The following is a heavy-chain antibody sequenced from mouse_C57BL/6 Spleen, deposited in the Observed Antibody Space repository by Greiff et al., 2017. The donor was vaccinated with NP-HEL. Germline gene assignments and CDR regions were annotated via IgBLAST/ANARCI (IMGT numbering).Heavy chain of an antibody. CDR3: ATTVVARGDAMDY. CDR2: ISSGSSTI. J-gene: IGHJ4*01. Sequence: EVMLVESGGGLVKPGGSLKLSCAASGFTFSDYGMHWVRQAPEKGLEWVAYISSGSSTIYYADTVKGRFTISRDNAKNTLFLQMTRLRSEDTAMYYCATTVVARGDAMDYWGQGTSVTVSS. D-gene: IGHD1-1*01. CDR1: GFTFSDYG. V-gene: IGHV5-17*01.